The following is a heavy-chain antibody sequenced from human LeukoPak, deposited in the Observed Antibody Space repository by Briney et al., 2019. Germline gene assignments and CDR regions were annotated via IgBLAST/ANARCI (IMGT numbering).Heavy chain of an antibody. J-gene: IGHJ4*02. V-gene: IGHV1-24*01. CDR1: GYTLTELS. CDR2: FDPEDGET. D-gene: IGHD3-10*01. Sequence: GASVKVSCKVSGYTLTELSMHWVRQAPGKGLEWMGGFDPEDGETIYAQRFQGRVTMTEDTSTDTAHMELSSLRSEDTAVYYCATDQMTYGSGSSTFDYWGQGTLVTVSS. CDR3: ATDQMTYGSGSSTFDY.